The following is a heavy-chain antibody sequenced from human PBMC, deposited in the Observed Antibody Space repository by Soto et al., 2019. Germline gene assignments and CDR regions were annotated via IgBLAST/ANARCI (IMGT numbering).Heavy chain of an antibody. Sequence: SVMVSCKASGGTFGSDAITWVRQAPGQGLEWVGRIIPIFGTTNYAQNLQGRVTISADKSTLTSYMELHSLTSDDTALYYCARDRTDSGYYTNWLDPWGQGTQVTVSS. CDR1: GGTFGSDA. V-gene: IGHV1-69*06. D-gene: IGHD3-22*01. J-gene: IGHJ5*02. CDR2: IIPIFGTT. CDR3: ARDRTDSGYYTNWLDP.